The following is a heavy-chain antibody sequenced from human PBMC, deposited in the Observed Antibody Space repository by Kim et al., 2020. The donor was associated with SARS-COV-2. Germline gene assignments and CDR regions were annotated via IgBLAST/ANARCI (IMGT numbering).Heavy chain of an antibody. V-gene: IGHV1-69*13. CDR1: GGTFSSYA. D-gene: IGHD6-19*01. CDR3: ARAGYSSGWANYYYYGMDV. J-gene: IGHJ6*02. CDR2: IIPIFGTA. Sequence: SVKVSCKASGGTFSSYAISWVRQAPGQGLEWMGGIIPIFGTANYAQKFQGRVTITADESTSTAYMELSSLRSEDTAVYYCARAGYSSGWANYYYYGMDVWGQGPTVTVSS.